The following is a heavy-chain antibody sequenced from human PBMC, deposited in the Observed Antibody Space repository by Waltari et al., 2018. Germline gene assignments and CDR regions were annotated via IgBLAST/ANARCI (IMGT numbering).Heavy chain of an antibody. CDR3: AFRCSSTSCYSGFAFDI. D-gene: IGHD2-2*02. CDR1: GYTLTELS. V-gene: IGHV1-24*01. J-gene: IGHJ3*02. Sequence: QVQLVQSGAEVKKPGASVKVSCKVSGYTLTELSMHWVRQAPGKGLEWMGGVGHGDGETIYAQKIQGRVTMTKETSTDTAYMELSSLRSEDTAVYYCAFRCSSTSCYSGFAFDIWGQGTMVTVSS. CDR2: VGHGDGET.